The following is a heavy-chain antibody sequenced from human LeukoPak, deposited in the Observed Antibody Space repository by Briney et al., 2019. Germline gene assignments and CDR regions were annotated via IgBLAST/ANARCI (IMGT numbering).Heavy chain of an antibody. CDR3: AKVGYQLPPYYYYYYMDV. CDR1: GFSFSNYA. Sequence: GGSLRLSCVASGFSFSNYAMSWVRQAPGKGLEWVAFIRYDGSNKYYADSVKGRFTISRDNSKNTLYLQMNSLRAEDTAVYYCAKVGYQLPPYYYYYYMDVWGKGTTVTVSS. CDR2: IRYDGSNK. V-gene: IGHV3-30*02. D-gene: IGHD2-2*01. J-gene: IGHJ6*03.